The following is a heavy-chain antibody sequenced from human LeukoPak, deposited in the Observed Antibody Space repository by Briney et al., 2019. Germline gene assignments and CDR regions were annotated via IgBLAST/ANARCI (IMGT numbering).Heavy chain of an antibody. CDR2: IYYSGST. J-gene: IGHJ2*01. CDR3: ASGWRYCSSTSCYLGWYFDL. D-gene: IGHD2-2*01. CDR1: GGSISSGDYY. Sequence: SQTLSLTCTVSGGSISSGDYYWSWIRQPPGKGLEWIGYIYYSGSTYYNPSLKSRVTISVDTSKNQFSLKLSSVTAADTAVYYCASGWRYCSSTSCYLGWYFDLWGRGTLVTVSS. V-gene: IGHV4-30-4*08.